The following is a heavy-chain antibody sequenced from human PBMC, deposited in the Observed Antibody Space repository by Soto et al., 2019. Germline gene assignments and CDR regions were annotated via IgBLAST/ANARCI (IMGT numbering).Heavy chain of an antibody. CDR2: IQSGGPT. D-gene: IGHD2-15*01. Sequence: EVHLVESGGGLVQPGGSLRLSCAASGFTVSSKYMSWVRQAPGKGLEWVSLIQSGGPTYYAGSVKGRFTISRDTSENTLHLQMDSLRAEDTAVYYWARDDVLCDGGRGYGVPLDVGGKGTTVTVSS. CDR3: ARDDVLCDGGRGYGVPLDV. V-gene: IGHV3-66*01. J-gene: IGHJ6*04. CDR1: GFTVSSKY.